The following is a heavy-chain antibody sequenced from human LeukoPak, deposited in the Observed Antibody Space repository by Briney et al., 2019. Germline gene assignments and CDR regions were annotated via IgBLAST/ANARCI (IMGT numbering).Heavy chain of an antibody. CDR3: ARRRGSSGWDNWFDS. V-gene: IGHV5-51*01. Sequence: GESLKISCKGSGNSFTSYWIGWVRQMPGKGLEWMGIIYPGDSDTRYSPSFQGQVTISADKSTSTAYLQWSSLKASDTAMYYCARRRGSSGWDNWFDSWGQGTLVTVSS. CDR1: GNSFTSYW. J-gene: IGHJ5*01. CDR2: IYPGDSDT. D-gene: IGHD6-25*01.